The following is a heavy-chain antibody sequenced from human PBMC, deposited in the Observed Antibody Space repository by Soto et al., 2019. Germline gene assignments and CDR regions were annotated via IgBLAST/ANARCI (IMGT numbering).Heavy chain of an antibody. V-gene: IGHV4-39*01. CDR2: IYYSGGT. D-gene: IGHD3-9*01. J-gene: IGHJ3*02. CDR1: GGSISSSSHY. CDR3: ARARNYDILKSRDAFDI. Sequence: SETLSLTCTVSGGSISSSSHYWVWIRQPPGKGLEWIGSIYYSGGTYYNPSLKSRVTISVDTSKNQFSVKLNSVTAEDTAVYYCARARNYDILKSRDAFDIWGQGTMVTVSS.